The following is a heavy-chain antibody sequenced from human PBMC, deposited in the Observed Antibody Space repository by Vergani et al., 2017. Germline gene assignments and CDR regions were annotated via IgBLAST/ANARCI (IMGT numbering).Heavy chain of an antibody. CDR2: IIPILGIA. V-gene: IGHV1-69*02. CDR3: ARAGYCSSTSCYGFDY. CDR1: GGTFSSYT. D-gene: IGHD2-2*01. J-gene: IGHJ4*02. Sequence: QVQLVQSGAEVKKPGSSVKVSCKASGGTFSSYTISWVRQAPGQGLEWMGRIIPILGIANYAQKFQGRVTITADKSTSTAYMELSSLRSEDTAVYYCARAGYCSSTSCYGFDYWGQGTLVTVSS.